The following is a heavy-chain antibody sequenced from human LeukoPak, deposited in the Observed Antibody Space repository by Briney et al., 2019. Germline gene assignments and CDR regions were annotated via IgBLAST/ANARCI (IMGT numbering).Heavy chain of an antibody. D-gene: IGHD5-18*01. V-gene: IGHV3-30*02. Sequence: GGSLRLSCAASGFTFSSYGMHWVRQAPGKGLEWEAFIRYDGSNKYYADSVKGRFTISRDNAKNSLYLQMNSLRAEDTAVYYCARAVGYTYGYGYWGQGTLVTVSP. J-gene: IGHJ4*02. CDR3: ARAVGYTYGYGY. CDR1: GFTFSSYG. CDR2: IRYDGSNK.